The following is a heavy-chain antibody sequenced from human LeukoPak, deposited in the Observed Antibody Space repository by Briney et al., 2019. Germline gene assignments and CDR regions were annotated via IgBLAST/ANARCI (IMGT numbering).Heavy chain of an antibody. J-gene: IGHJ3*02. CDR2: INPKSGGT. CDR3: ARDATQITFGGVSSPDI. Sequence: ASVKVSCKASGYTFTGYYMHWVRQAPGQGLEWMGWINPKSGGTNYAQKFQGRVTMTRDTSISTAYMELSRLRSDDTAVYYYARDATQITFGGVSSPDIWGQGTMVTVSS. CDR1: GYTFTGYY. V-gene: IGHV1-2*02. D-gene: IGHD3-16*01.